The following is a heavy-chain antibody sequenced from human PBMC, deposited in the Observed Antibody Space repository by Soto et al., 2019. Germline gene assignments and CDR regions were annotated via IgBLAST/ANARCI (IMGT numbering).Heavy chain of an antibody. V-gene: IGHV1-69*06. CDR3: ARGNNGGYRFDS. Sequence: QVQLVQSGAEVKKPGSSVKVSCEASGGTFSGHAISWVRQAPGQGPEWMGGLIPLFGTTQHAQNFQDRVTITEYKSTSTAYMDLTSLRFYDTAIYYCARGNNGGYRFDSWGQGTLVTVAS. CDR2: LIPLFGTT. D-gene: IGHD3-16*01. CDR1: GGTFSGHA. J-gene: IGHJ4*02.